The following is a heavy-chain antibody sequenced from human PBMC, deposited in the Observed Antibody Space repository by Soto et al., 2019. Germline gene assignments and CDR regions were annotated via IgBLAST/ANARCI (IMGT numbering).Heavy chain of an antibody. Sequence: QVQLVQSGAEVKKPGASVKVSCRASGYSFIVYAMHWVRQAPGPGLEWMGWITIGDGNTKYSRRFENRRTITRDISKSTFDMELSRVRFYDTAVYFSVREDPGFDPWGQGTLVTVSS. J-gene: IGHJ5*02. CDR3: VREDPGFDP. V-gene: IGHV1-3*04. CDR1: GYSFIVYA. CDR2: ITIGDGNT.